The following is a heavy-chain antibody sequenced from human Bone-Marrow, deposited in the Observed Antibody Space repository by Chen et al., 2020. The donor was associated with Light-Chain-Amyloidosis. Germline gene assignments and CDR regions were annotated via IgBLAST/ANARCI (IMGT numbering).Heavy chain of an antibody. CDR2: INRSGST. J-gene: IGHJ4*02. Sequence: QVQLQQWGAGLLKPSETLSLTCAVYGGSFSDYYWTWIRQSPGKGLEWIGEINRSGSTNYNPSLKSRVTISIDTSKNQFSLRLRSATAADTAVYYGANLDRSPTFEPTVTTDYWGQGTLVTVSS. CDR3: ANLDRSPTFEPTVTTDY. V-gene: IGHV4-34*02. D-gene: IGHD4-4*01. CDR1: GGSFSDYY.